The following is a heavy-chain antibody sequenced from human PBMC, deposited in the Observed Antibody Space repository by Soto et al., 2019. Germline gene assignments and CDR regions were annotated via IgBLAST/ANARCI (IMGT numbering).Heavy chain of an antibody. D-gene: IGHD2-8*01. V-gene: IGHV1-46*03. CDR2: INPSGGST. J-gene: IGHJ4*02. Sequence: ASVKVSCKASGYTFTSYYMHWVRQAPGQGLEWMGIINPSGGSTSYAQKFQGRVTMTRDTSTSTVYMELSSLRSEDTAVYYCARVPRNSYCTNGVCYTWYFDYWGQGTLVTVSS. CDR3: ARVPRNSYCTNGVCYTWYFDY. CDR1: GYTFTSYY.